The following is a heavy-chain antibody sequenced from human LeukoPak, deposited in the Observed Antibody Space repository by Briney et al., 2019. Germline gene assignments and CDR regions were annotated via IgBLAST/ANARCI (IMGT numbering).Heavy chain of an antibody. CDR2: IYYSGST. CDR3: ARDRSILTGYSPPGNDAFDI. CDR1: GGSISSSTYY. Sequence: TSETLSLTCTVSGGSISSSTYYWGWIRQTPGKGLEWIGSIYYSGSTYYNPSLKSRVTISVDTSKNQFSLKLSSVTAADTAVYYCARDRSILTGYSPPGNDAFDIWGQGTMVTVSS. J-gene: IGHJ3*02. V-gene: IGHV4-39*07. D-gene: IGHD3-9*01.